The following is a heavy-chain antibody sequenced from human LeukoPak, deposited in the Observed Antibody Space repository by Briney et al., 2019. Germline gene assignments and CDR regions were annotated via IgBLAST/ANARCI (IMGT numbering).Heavy chain of an antibody. Sequence: SETLSLTCTVSGGPISSYYWSWIRQPPGKGLEWIGYIYYSGSTNYNPSLKSRVTISVDTSKNQLSLKLNFVTAADTAVYYCARDRGGYTYSHDYWGQGTLVTVSS. D-gene: IGHD5-18*01. CDR3: ARDRGGYTYSHDY. J-gene: IGHJ4*02. CDR2: IYYSGST. V-gene: IGHV4-59*12. CDR1: GGPISSYY.